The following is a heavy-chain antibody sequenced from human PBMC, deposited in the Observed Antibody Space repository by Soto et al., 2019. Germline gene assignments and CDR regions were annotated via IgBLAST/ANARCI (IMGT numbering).Heavy chain of an antibody. D-gene: IGHD3-22*01. Sequence: PGGSLRLSCAASGSTFSTYGMHWVRQAPGKGLEWVAVISYDGSDKYYADSVKGRFTISRDSSKNMLYLQMNSLRAEDTAIYYCAKESYYDSSDYNAFDIWGQGTMVT. CDR3: AKESYYDSSDYNAFDI. J-gene: IGHJ3*02. CDR2: ISYDGSDK. V-gene: IGHV3-30*18. CDR1: GSTFSTYG.